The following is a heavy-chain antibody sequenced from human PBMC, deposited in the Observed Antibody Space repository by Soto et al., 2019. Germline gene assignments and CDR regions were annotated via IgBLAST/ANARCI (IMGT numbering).Heavy chain of an antibody. Sequence: GGSLRLSCAASGFTFSTYAMSWVRQAPGKGLEWVSAISGSGDNTYYADSVKGRFTISRDNSKNTVYLQMNSLGAEDTARYYCAKALYDFWSGFSYGLDVSAQGTTEPVSS. V-gene: IGHV3-23*01. J-gene: IGHJ6*02. CDR2: ISGSGDNT. CDR3: AKALYDFWSGFSYGLDV. CDR1: GFTFSTYA. D-gene: IGHD3-3*01.